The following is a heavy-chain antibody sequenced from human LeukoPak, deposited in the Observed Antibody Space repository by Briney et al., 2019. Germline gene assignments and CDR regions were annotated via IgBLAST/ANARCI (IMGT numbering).Heavy chain of an antibody. CDR2: IYTSGSL. J-gene: IGHJ5*02. CDR3: ARELGGTTVTSYNLFDP. Sequence: SQTLSLTCTVSGGSISSGSYYWSWIRLPAGRGLEWLGRIYTSGSLNYNPSLQSRVPISVDTSMNQFSLKLSSVTSADTAVYYCARELGGTTVTSYNLFDPWGQGTLVTVSS. V-gene: IGHV4-61*02. CDR1: GGSISSGSYY. D-gene: IGHD1-26*01.